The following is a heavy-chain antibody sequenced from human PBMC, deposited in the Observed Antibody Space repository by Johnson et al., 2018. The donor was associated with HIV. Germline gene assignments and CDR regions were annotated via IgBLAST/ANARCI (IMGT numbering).Heavy chain of an antibody. CDR3: AREDQNWNYDHAFDI. D-gene: IGHD1-7*01. Sequence: QVQLVESGGGVVQPGRSLRLSCAASGFTFSSYAMHWVRQAPGKGLEWVAVISSDGSNKYYADSVKGRFTISRDNSKNTLYLQMNSLRAEDTAVYYCAREDQNWNYDHAFDIWGQGTMVTVSS. CDR1: GFTFSSYA. CDR2: ISSDGSNK. V-gene: IGHV3-30*04. J-gene: IGHJ3*02.